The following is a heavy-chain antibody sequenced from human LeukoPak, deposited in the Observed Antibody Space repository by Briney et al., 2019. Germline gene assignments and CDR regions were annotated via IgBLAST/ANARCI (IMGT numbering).Heavy chain of an antibody. CDR1: GGSISSRSAY. J-gene: IGHJ4*02. D-gene: IGHD3-22*01. Sequence: PSETLSLTCAVSGGSISSRSAYWGWIRQPPGKGLQWIGTIYYSGTTYYNPSLRSRVTISVDTSKNQFSPKLNSVTATDTAVYYCARHLFGGYDVDNWGQGTLVTVSS. V-gene: IGHV4-39*01. CDR3: ARHLFGGYDVDN. CDR2: IYYSGTT.